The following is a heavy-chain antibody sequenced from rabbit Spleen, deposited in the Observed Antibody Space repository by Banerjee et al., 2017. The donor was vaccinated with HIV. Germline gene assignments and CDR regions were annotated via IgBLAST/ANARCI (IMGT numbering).Heavy chain of an antibody. CDR1: GFSFSSSYW. D-gene: IGHD1-1*01. J-gene: IGHJ4*02. CDR2: IDPIFGGT. V-gene: IGHV1S45*01. Sequence: QEQLVESGGGLVKPEGSLTLTCTASGFSFSSSYWICWVRQAPGKGLEWIGYIDPIFGGTYYASWVNGRFTISSHNAQNTLVLQLNSLTVADTATYFCARDLPDIIGWNFGFWGPGTLVTVS. CDR3: ARDLPDIIGWNFGF.